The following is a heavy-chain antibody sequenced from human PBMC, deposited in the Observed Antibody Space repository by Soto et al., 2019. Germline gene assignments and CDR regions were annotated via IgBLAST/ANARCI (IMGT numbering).Heavy chain of an antibody. D-gene: IGHD1-26*01. CDR3: ATLALLGGSYSFDY. Sequence: PSETLSLTCSVSGDSVSSGDYYWSWIRQPPGKGLEWIGHVYFSGSTNYIPSLKSRLTMSVDTAKNQFSLKLSSVTAADTAVYYCATLALLGGSYSFDYWGQGTLVTVSS. V-gene: IGHV4-61*08. CDR2: VYFSGST. J-gene: IGHJ4*02. CDR1: GDSVSSGDYY.